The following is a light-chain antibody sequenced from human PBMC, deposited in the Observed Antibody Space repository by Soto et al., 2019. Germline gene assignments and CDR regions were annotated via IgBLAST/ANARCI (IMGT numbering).Light chain of an antibody. J-gene: IGLJ1*01. CDR2: EVS. V-gene: IGLV2-14*01. CDR1: SSDVGGYNY. CDR3: SSYTSSSPYV. Sequence: QSALTQPASVSGSPGQSITISCTGTSSDVGGYNYVSWYQHHPGKPPKLMFYEVSNRPSVVSNRFSGSKSGNTASLTISGLQAEDEADYYCSSYTSSSPYVFGTGTKLTVL.